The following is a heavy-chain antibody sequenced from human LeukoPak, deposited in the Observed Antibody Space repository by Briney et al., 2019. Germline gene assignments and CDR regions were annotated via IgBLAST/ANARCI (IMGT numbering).Heavy chain of an antibody. CDR1: RFTFDDYA. CDR2: ISWDGGST. J-gene: IGHJ4*02. D-gene: IGHD6-6*01. CDR3: AKDMSSISSSYFDY. V-gene: IGHV3-43D*03. Sequence: PGGSLRLSCAAPRFTFDDYAMHWVRQAPGKGLEWVSLISWDGGSTYYADSVKGRFTISRDNSKNSLYLQMNSLRAEDTALYYCAKDMSSISSSYFDYWGQGTLVTVSS.